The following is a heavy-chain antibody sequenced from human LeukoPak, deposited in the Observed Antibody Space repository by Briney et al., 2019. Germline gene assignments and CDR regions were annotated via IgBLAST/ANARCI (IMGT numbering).Heavy chain of an antibody. J-gene: IGHJ6*03. CDR2: IIPIFGTA. CDR1: GGTLSSYA. CDR3: ARGVLRYYGSGSYRSGYYYYMDV. Sequence: ASVKVSCKASGGTLSSYAISWVRQAPGQGLEWMGGIIPIFGTANYAQKFQGRVTITTDESTSTAYMELSSLRSEDTAVYYCARGVLRYYGSGSYRSGYYYYMDVWGKGTTVTVSS. V-gene: IGHV1-69*05. D-gene: IGHD3-10*01.